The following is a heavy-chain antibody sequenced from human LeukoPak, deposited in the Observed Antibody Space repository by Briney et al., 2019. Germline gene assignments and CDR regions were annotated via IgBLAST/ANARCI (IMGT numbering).Heavy chain of an antibody. J-gene: IGHJ4*02. D-gene: IGHD2-2*01. CDR3: AKWGYCSSTSCYGFDY. V-gene: IGHV3-23*01. CDR1: GFTVSSYA. Sequence: QTGGSLRLSCAAAGFTVSSYAMSWVRQAPGKGLEWVSAISGSGGSTYYADSVKGRFTISRDNSKNTLYPQMNSLRAEDTAVYYCAKWGYCSSTSCYGFDYWGQGTLVTVSS. CDR2: ISGSGGST.